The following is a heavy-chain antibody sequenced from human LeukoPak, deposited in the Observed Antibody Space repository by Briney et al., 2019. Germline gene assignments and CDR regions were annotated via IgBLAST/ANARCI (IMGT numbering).Heavy chain of an antibody. D-gene: IGHD4-17*01. J-gene: IGHJ4*02. Sequence: GGSLRLSCAASGFIFTNYFMSWVRQAPGKGLEWVANIKQDGGQIYYLESVKGRFTVSRDNAKNPLYLQMNSLRAEDTAVYYCARLGARQMLEYWGQGTLVTVSS. CDR3: ARLGARQMLEY. CDR2: IKQDGGQI. CDR1: GFIFTNYF. V-gene: IGHV3-7*01.